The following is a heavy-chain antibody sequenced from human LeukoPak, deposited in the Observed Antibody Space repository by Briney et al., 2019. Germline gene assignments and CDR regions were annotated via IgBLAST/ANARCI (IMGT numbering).Heavy chain of an antibody. CDR1: GFTFSSYG. CDR2: IWYDGSNK. V-gene: IGHV3-33*01. D-gene: IGHD3-16*02. CDR3: ARGERLGSFYYYMDG. Sequence: GRSLRLSCAASGFTFSSYGMHWVRQAPGKGLEWVAVIWYDGSNKYYADSVKGRFTISRDNSKNTLYLQMNSLRAEDTAVYYCARGERLGSFYYYMDGWGKGTTVTVSS. J-gene: IGHJ6*03.